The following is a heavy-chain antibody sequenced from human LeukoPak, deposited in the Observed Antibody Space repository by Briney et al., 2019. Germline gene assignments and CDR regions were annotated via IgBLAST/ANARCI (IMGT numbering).Heavy chain of an antibody. CDR3: AREALPRYDFHLQDYYMDV. J-gene: IGHJ6*03. Sequence: ASVKVSCKASGYTFTGYYRHWVRQAPGQGLDWMGWINPNSGGTNYAQKFQGRVTMTRDTSISTAYMELSRLRSDDTAVYYCAREALPRYDFHLQDYYMDVWGKGTTVTVSS. CDR1: GYTFTGYY. V-gene: IGHV1-2*02. CDR2: INPNSGGT. D-gene: IGHD3-3*01.